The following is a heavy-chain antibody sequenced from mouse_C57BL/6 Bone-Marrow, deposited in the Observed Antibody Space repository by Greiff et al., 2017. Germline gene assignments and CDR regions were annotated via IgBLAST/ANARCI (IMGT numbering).Heavy chain of an antibody. J-gene: IGHJ1*03. Sequence: VQLQQSGAELVRPGASVTLSCKASGYTFTDYEMHWVKQTPVHGLEWIGAIDPETGGTAYNQKFKGKAILTADKSSSTAYMELRSLTSEDSAVYCCTRDSNWDWYFDVWGTGTTVTVSS. CDR3: TRDSNWDWYFDV. CDR1: GYTFTDYE. D-gene: IGHD4-1*01. V-gene: IGHV1-15*01. CDR2: IDPETGGT.